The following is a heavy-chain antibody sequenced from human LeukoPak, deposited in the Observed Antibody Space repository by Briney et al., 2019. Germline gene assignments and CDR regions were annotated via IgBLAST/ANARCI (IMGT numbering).Heavy chain of an antibody. CDR3: TPVDDY. J-gene: IGHJ4*02. CDR2: IQPDGDAT. CDR1: GFTFTSYW. Sequence: GGSLRLSCEGSGFTFTSYWMHWVRQTPGEGLVWVSGIQPDGDATYYADSVKGRFTISRDNAKSTVYLQMNSLRVEDTAVYFCTPVDDYWGQGTLVTVSS. D-gene: IGHD2-15*01. V-gene: IGHV3-74*01.